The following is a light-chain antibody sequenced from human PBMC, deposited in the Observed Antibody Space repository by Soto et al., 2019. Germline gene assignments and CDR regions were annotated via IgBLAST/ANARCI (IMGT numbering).Light chain of an antibody. Sequence: MVLTQSPGTLSSSPGESVTLSCRASQSFRYTYLAWYQTRPGQAPRLLVYGVSARATGISDRFIGSGSGTDFTLTIDRLEPEDFAVYYCQQYESSPFTYGQGTKLEIK. V-gene: IGKV3-20*01. J-gene: IGKJ2*01. CDR1: QSFRYTY. CDR3: QQYESSPFT. CDR2: GVS.